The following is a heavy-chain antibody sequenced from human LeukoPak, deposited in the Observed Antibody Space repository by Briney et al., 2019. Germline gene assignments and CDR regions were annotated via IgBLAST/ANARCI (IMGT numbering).Heavy chain of an antibody. D-gene: IGHD6-19*01. CDR1: GYSISSGYY. V-gene: IGHV4-38-2*02. CDR2: IYYSGST. J-gene: IGHJ4*02. CDR3: ARQWERVAVAGTGFDY. Sequence: SETLSLTCTVSGYSISSGYYWGWIRQPPGKGLEWIGSIYYSGSTYYNPSLKSRVTISVDTSKNQFSLKLSSVTAADTAVYYCARQWERVAVAGTGFDYWGQGTLVTVSS.